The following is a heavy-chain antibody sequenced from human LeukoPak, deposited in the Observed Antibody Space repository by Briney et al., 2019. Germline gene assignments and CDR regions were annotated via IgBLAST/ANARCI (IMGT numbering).Heavy chain of an antibody. Sequence: GGSLRLACAASGFTFSTYGMSWVRQAPGKGLEWVSGISGSGGASYYADSVKGRFTISRDDSHNTLYLQMNSLRAEDTAVYFCARGGVDYYGSGTYYLMYYFDYWGQGALVTVSS. CDR2: ISGSGGAS. V-gene: IGHV3-23*01. CDR1: GFTFSTYG. J-gene: IGHJ4*02. D-gene: IGHD3-10*01. CDR3: ARGGVDYYGSGTYYLMYYFDY.